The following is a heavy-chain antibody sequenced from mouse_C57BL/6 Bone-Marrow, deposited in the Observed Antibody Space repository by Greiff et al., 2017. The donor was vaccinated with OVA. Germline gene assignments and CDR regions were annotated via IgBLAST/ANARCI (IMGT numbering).Heavy chain of an antibody. CDR1: GFTFSDYG. CDR3: ARHGYYGSRYYAMEY. J-gene: IGHJ4*01. Sequence: EVQGVESGGGLVQPGGSLKLSCAASGFTFSDYGMAWVRQAPRKGPEWVAFISNLAYSIYYADTVTGRFTSSRENAKNTLYLEMSSLRSEDTAMYYCARHGYYGSRYYAMEYWGQGTSVTVSS. CDR2: ISNLAYSI. D-gene: IGHD1-1*01. V-gene: IGHV5-15*01.